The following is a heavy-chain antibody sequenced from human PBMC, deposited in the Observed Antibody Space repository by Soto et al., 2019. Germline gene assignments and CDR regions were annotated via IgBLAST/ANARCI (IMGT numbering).Heavy chain of an antibody. Sequence: EVQLLESGGDLIQPGGSLRLSCAASGFTFNIYAMTWVRQAPGKGLEWVSAISRYGDFTYYADSVEGRFTISRDNSKNTLYLQMNCLRAEDTAVYYCAKDRYLDHDSRGYLFDNWGQGTLVTVSS. CDR1: GFTFNIYA. CDR3: AKDRYLDHDSRGYLFDN. V-gene: IGHV3-23*01. D-gene: IGHD3-22*01. CDR2: ISRYGDFT. J-gene: IGHJ4*02.